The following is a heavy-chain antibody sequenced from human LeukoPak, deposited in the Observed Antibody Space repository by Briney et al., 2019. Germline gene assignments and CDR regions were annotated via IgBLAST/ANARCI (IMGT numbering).Heavy chain of an antibody. Sequence: ASVKVSCKASGYTFTGYYMRWVRQAPGQGLEWMGWINPNSGGTNYAQKFQGRVTMTRDTSISTAYMELSRLRSDDTAVYYCARDRTRYSSGWYRPWGQGTLVTVSS. CDR3: ARDRTRYSSGWYRP. CDR2: INPNSGGT. V-gene: IGHV1-2*02. CDR1: GYTFTGYY. J-gene: IGHJ5*02. D-gene: IGHD6-19*01.